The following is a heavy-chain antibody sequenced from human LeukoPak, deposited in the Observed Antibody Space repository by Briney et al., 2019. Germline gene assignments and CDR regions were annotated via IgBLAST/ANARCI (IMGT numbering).Heavy chain of an antibody. V-gene: IGHV4-59*12. Sequence: SETLSLTCTVSGGSISSYYWSWIRQPPGKGLEWIGYIHYSGSTNYNPSLKSRVTISVDTSKNQFSLKLSSVTAADTAVYYCARARMGFGELLIDYWGQGTLVTVPS. CDR1: GGSISSYY. J-gene: IGHJ4*02. CDR3: ARARMGFGELLIDY. CDR2: IHYSGST. D-gene: IGHD3-10*01.